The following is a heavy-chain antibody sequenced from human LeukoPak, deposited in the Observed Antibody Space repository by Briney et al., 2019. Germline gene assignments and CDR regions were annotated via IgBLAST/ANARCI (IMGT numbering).Heavy chain of an antibody. J-gene: IGHJ4*02. D-gene: IGHD6-13*01. V-gene: IGHV3-23*01. Sequence: PGGSLRLSCAASGFTFSSYAMAWVRQAPGKGLEWVSTISGSSTSTYYADSVKGRFTISRDNSENALSLQMNSLRAEDTAVYYCAKDLQYSSSWVDYWGQGTLVTVSS. CDR1: GFTFSSYA. CDR3: AKDLQYSSSWVDY. CDR2: ISGSSTST.